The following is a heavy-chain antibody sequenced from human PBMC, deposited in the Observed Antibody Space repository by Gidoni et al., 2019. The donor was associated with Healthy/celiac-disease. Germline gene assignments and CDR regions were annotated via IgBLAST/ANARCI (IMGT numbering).Heavy chain of an antibody. Sequence: EVKLVESGGGLVQPGRSLILYCTASGFPFGAYAMSWFRQAPGKGLEWVGFIRSKAYGGTTEYAASVKGRFTISRDDSKSIAYLQMNSLKTEDTAVYYCTRGTIFGVVTDNWFDPWGQGTLVTVSS. CDR2: IRSKAYGGTT. CDR3: TRGTIFGVVTDNWFDP. J-gene: IGHJ5*02. V-gene: IGHV3-49*03. D-gene: IGHD3-3*01. CDR1: GFPFGAYA.